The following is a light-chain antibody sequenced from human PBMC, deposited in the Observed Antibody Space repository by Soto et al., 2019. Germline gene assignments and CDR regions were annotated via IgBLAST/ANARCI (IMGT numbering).Light chain of an antibody. V-gene: IGLV6-57*04. J-gene: IGLJ2*01. CDR3: QSYDSSIDVV. CDR1: SGSIASNY. Sequence: NFMLTQPHSVSESPGKTVTISCTRSSGSIASNYVQWYQQRPGSAPTTVIYEDNQRPSGVPDRFSGSIDSSSNSASLTISGLKTEDEADYYCQSYDSSIDVVFDGGTKLTVL. CDR2: EDN.